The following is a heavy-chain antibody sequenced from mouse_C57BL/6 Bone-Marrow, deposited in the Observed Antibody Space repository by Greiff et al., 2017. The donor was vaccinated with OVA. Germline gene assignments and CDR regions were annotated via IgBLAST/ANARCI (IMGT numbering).Heavy chain of an antibody. Sequence: VQLQQSGPVLVKPGASVKMSCKASGYTFTDYYMNWVKQSHGKSLEWIGVINPYNGGTSYNQKFKGKATLTVDKSSSTAYMELNSLTSEDSAVYYCARDKGWFAYWGQGTLVTVSA. CDR2: INPYNGGT. V-gene: IGHV1-19*01. CDR1: GYTFTDYY. CDR3: ARDKGWFAY. J-gene: IGHJ3*01.